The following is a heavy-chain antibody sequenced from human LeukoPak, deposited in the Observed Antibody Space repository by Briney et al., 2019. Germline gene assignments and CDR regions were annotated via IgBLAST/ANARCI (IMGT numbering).Heavy chain of an antibody. V-gene: IGHV3-15*01. CDR1: GFTFSNAW. Sequence: PGGSLRLSCAASGFTFSNAWMSWVRQAPGKGLEWVGRIKSKTDGGTTDYAAPVKGRFTISRDDSKNTLYLQMNSLKTEDTAVYYCTTNQRYYGSGSFYYYMDVWGKGTTVTVS. J-gene: IGHJ6*03. CDR3: TTNQRYYGSGSFYYYMDV. D-gene: IGHD3-10*01. CDR2: IKSKTDGGTT.